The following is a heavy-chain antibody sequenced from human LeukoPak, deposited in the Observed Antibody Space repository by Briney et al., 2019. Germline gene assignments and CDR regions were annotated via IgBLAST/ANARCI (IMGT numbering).Heavy chain of an antibody. Sequence: GGSLRLSCAASGFAFSTYAMSSVRQAPGKGLEWVSAISDNGGSTFYADSVKGRFTISRDNSKNTLYLQMNSISAEDTAVYYCAKPQTPGNCGDYSYWGQGTLVTVPS. CDR2: ISDNGGST. V-gene: IGHV3-23*01. J-gene: IGHJ4*02. CDR1: GFAFSTYA. CDR3: AKPQTPGNCGDYSY. D-gene: IGHD4-17*01.